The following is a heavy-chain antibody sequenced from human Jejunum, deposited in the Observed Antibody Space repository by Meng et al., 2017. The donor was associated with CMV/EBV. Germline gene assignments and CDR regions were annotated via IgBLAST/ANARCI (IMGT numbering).Heavy chain of an antibody. J-gene: IGHJ4*02. CDR2: IYYTGST. D-gene: IGHD1-1*01. V-gene: IGHV4-61*01. CDR3: ARNEVAVDY. CDR1: GGSVSSGSYY. Sequence: CSVSGGSVSSGSYYWTWIRQPPGKGLEWVGYIYYTGSTNYNPSLKSRVTISADTSKNQFSLKLNSVTAADTAVYYCARNEVAVDYWGQGTLVTVSS.